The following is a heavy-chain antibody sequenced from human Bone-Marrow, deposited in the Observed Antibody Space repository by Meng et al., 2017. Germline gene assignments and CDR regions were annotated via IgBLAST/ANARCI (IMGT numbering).Heavy chain of an antibody. J-gene: IGHJ6*02. CDR3: ARDVAPTYSSSWSGSLFSYYYYGMDV. V-gene: IGHV1-2*06. CDR2: INPNRGGT. CDR1: GYTFTGYY. Sequence: ASVKVSCKASGYTFTGYYMHWVRQAPGQGLEWMGRINPNRGGTNYAQKFQGRVSMTRDMSINIVYMELSSLRSEDTAVYYCARDVAPTYSSSWSGSLFSYYYYGMDVWGQGTTVTVSS. D-gene: IGHD6-13*01.